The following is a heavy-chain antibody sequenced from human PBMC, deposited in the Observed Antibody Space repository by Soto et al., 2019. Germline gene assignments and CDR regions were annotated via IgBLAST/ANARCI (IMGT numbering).Heavy chain of an antibody. V-gene: IGHV4-59*01. CDR1: GGSISSCC. CDR3: AREYSSSWYNWFDP. D-gene: IGHD6-13*01. J-gene: IGHJ5*02. Sequence: SETLSLTCTVSGGSISSCCWSWIRQPPGRGLEWIGYIYYSGSTNYNPSLKSRVTISVDTSKNQFSLKLSSVTAADTAVYYCAREYSSSWYNWFDPWGQGTLVTVSS. CDR2: IYYSGST.